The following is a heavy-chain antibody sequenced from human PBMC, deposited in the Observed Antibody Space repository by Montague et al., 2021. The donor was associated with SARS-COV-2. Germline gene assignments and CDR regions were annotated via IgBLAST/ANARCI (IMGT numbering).Heavy chain of an antibody. D-gene: IGHD3-10*01. CDR2: INYDGSET. Sequence: SLRLSCEASGFTLYAYWMNWVRQAPGKGLEWVANINYDGSETYYXGSVKGRFTISRDNANNALHLQMNNLRAADTAVYFCARNPHRTYFYGSGIYLLNHSFDYWGPGTLVTVSS. J-gene: IGHJ4*02. CDR3: ARNPHRTYFYGSGIYLLNHSFDY. CDR1: GFTLYAYW. V-gene: IGHV3-7*01.